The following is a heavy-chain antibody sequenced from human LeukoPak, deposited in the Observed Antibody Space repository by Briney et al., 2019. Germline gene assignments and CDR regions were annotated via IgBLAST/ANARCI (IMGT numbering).Heavy chain of an antibody. D-gene: IGHD2-21*01. CDR3: CRQDWAY. V-gene: IGHV3-30*03. Sequence: GGSLRLSCAASGVTLSPYGMHWVRQAPGKGLEWVAVISYEGGTQHYADSVKGRFIISRDNARKSLYLQMNNVTAEDTAVYYCCRQDWAYWGQGTLVTVSS. CDR2: ISYEGGTQ. CDR1: GVTLSPYG. J-gene: IGHJ4*02.